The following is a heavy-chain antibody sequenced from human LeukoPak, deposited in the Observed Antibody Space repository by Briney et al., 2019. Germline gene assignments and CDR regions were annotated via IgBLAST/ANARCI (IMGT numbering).Heavy chain of an antibody. J-gene: IGHJ1*01. V-gene: IGHV1-18*01. D-gene: IGHD3-9*01. CDR3: XXXXXTVTGWYFQH. CDR2: ISAYNGNT. Sequence: ASVKVSCKASGYTFTSYGISWVRQAPGQGLEWMGWISAYNGNTNYAQKLQGRVTMTTDTSTSTAYMELRSLRSDDTAVYYCXXXXXTVTGWYFQHWGQGTLVTVSS. CDR1: GYTFTSYG.